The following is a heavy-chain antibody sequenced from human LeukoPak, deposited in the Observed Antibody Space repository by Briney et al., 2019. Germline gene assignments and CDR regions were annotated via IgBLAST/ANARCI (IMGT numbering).Heavy chain of an antibody. CDR3: AAELYGVYTDCCTFHL. CDR1: GGTFSNYA. J-gene: IGHJ3*01. D-gene: IGHD4-17*01. CDR2: IMPIFDTA. Sequence: GASVKVSCKASGGTFSNYAISWVRQAPGQGLEWMGGIMPIFDTADYAQKFQGRITITADESTSTVYMELSSLRSEDSAVYYCAAELYGVYTDCCTFHLWGQGTLVTVSS. V-gene: IGHV1-69*13.